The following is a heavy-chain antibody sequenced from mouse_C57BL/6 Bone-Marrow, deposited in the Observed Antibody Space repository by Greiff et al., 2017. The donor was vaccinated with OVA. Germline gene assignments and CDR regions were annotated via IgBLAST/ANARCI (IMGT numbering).Heavy chain of an antibody. Sequence: EVMLVESGGGLVQPGGSLKLSCAASGFTFSDFYMYWIRQTPEKRLEWVAYISNGGGSTYYPDTVQGRFTISRDNAKNTVYLQMSRLKSEDTAMYYCARLDAMDYWGQGTSVTVSS. CDR1: GFTFSDFY. V-gene: IGHV5-12*01. CDR3: ARLDAMDY. CDR2: ISNGGGST. J-gene: IGHJ4*01.